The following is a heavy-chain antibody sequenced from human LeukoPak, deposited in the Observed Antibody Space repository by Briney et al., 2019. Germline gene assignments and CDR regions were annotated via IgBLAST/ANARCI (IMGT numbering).Heavy chain of an antibody. CDR1: GGTFSSCA. Sequence: GSAVKSSCKASGGTFSSCANRWGRQAAGEGGEERVGIISFCGSASYAHKFQGRVTITTDESASPVYMELSILRSEDTAVYYCAREQGVLMAATGRSFASWGQGTLVPVSP. V-gene: IGHV1-69*05. CDR2: IISFCGSA. J-gene: IGHJ4*02. CDR3: AREQGVLMAATGRSFAS. D-gene: IGHD1-26*01.